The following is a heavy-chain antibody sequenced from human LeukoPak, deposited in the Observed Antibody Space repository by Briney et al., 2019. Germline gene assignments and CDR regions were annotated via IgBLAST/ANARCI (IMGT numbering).Heavy chain of an antibody. Sequence: SETLSLTCTVSGDSISSYHWNWIRQPPGKGLEYIGHISYTGTTNYNHSLKSRVTISLDTSKNQFSLKLNSVTAADTAVYYYARGRQYLNPFDTWGQGTLVSVSS. CDR3: ARGRQYLNPFDT. D-gene: IGHD2/OR15-2a*01. J-gene: IGHJ4*02. V-gene: IGHV4-59*01. CDR1: GDSISSYH. CDR2: ISYTGTT.